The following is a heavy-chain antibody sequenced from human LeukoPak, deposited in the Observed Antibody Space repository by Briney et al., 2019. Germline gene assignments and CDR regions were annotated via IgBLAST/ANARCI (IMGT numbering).Heavy chain of an antibody. Sequence: PGGSLRLSCAPSGFTFRSYAMTGVRQAPGRGLDGASAIMGSGYNSYYADSVKGRFTISRDNSKNTLFLQMNSLRGEDTAIYYCAKWMVRRDFWSGAFDIWGQGTMVTV. CDR1: GFTFRSYA. CDR3: AKWMVRRDFWSGAFDI. CDR2: IMGSGYNS. J-gene: IGHJ3*02. V-gene: IGHV3-23*01. D-gene: IGHD3-3*01.